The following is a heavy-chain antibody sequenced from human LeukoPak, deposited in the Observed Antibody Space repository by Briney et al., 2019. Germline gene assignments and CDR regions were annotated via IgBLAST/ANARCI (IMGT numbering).Heavy chain of an antibody. V-gene: IGHV3-48*01. J-gene: IGHJ4*02. CDR1: GFTFSTNK. CDR2: ISTSSSTI. Sequence: GGSLRLSFEASGFTFSTNKMNWVRKPPGKGLEWISYISTSSSTIYYADSVKGRFTISRDDAKNSLYLQMNDLRAEDTAVYYCARGDFDYWGQGTLVTVS. CDR3: ARGDFDY.